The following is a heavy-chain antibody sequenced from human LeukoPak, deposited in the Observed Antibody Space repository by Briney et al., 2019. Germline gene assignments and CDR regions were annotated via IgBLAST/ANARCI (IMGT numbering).Heavy chain of an antibody. V-gene: IGHV3-15*01. CDR1: GFTFSNAW. CDR2: IKSKTDGGTT. J-gene: IGHJ3*02. CDR3: TTGSPDRSSSWYWAFDI. Sequence: GGSLRLSCAASGFTFSNAWMSWVRQAPGKGLEWVGRIKSKTDGGTTDYAAPVKGRFTISRDDSKNTLYLQMNSLKTEDTAVYYCTTGSPDRSSSWYWAFDIWGQGTMVTVSS. D-gene: IGHD6-13*01.